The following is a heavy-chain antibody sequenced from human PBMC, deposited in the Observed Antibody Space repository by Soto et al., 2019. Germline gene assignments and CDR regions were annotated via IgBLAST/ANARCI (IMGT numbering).Heavy chain of an antibody. CDR2: INHSGST. CDR3: ARSIYDSSGYYYGY. V-gene: IGHV4-34*01. D-gene: IGHD3-22*01. J-gene: IGHJ4*02. Sequence: SETLSLTCAVYGGSFSGYYWTWIRQPPGTGLEWIGEINHSGSTNYNPSLKSRFTLSLDTSKNQFSLRAEDTVVYYCARSIYDSSGYYYGYWGQGTLVTVSS. CDR1: GGSFSGYY.